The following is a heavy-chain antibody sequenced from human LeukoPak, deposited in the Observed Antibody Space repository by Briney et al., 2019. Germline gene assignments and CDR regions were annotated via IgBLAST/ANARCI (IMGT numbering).Heavy chain of an antibody. CDR2: IWYDGSNK. D-gene: IGHD3-22*01. V-gene: IGHV3-33*01. CDR3: ARVDSMIVVVMRTYYFDY. Sequence: GGSLRLSCAASGFTFSSYGMHWVRQAPGKGLEWVAVIWYDGSNKYYADSVKGRFTISRDNSKNTLYLQMNSLRAEDTAVYFCARVDSMIVVVMRTYYFDYWGQGSLVTVSS. J-gene: IGHJ4*02. CDR1: GFTFSSYG.